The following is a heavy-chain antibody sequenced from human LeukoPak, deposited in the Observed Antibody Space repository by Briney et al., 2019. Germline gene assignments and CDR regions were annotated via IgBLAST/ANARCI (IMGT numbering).Heavy chain of an antibody. V-gene: IGHV4-4*07. Sequence: SETLSLTCTVSGGSISSYYWSWIRQPAGKGLEWIGRIYTSGSTNYNPSLKSRVTISVDTSKNQFSLKLSSVTAADTAVYYCAAAFSGAAAGIVDYWGQGTLVTVSS. J-gene: IGHJ4*02. CDR1: GGSISSYY. D-gene: IGHD6-13*01. CDR2: IYTSGST. CDR3: AAAFSGAAAGIVDY.